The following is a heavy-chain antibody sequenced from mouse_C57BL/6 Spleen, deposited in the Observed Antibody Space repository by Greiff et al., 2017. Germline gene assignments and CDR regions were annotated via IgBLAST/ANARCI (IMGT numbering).Heavy chain of an antibody. CDR3: ARVRSNYDY. J-gene: IGHJ2*01. D-gene: IGHD2-5*01. CDR1: GYSITSGYY. Sequence: DVQLVESGPGLVKPSQSLSLTCSVTGYSITSGYYWNWIRQFPGNKLEWMGYISYDGSNNYNPSLKNRISITRDTSKNQFFLKLNSVTTEDTATYYCARVRSNYDYWGQGTTLTVSS. V-gene: IGHV3-6*01. CDR2: ISYDGSN.